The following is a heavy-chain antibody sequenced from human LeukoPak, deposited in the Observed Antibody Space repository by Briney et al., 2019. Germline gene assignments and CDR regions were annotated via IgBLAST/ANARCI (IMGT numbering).Heavy chain of an antibody. D-gene: IGHD6-13*01. J-gene: IGHJ4*02. CDR1: GGFISGSSYY. CDR3: ARDLAAAGYFDY. CDR2: IYYSGST. V-gene: IGHV4-39*07. Sequence: SETLPHTCIVSGGFISGSSYYWAWIRQPPGKGLEWIGTIYYSGSTYYNPSLKSRVTISVDTSKNQFSLNLISVTAADTAVYYCARDLAAAGYFDYWGQGTLVTVSS.